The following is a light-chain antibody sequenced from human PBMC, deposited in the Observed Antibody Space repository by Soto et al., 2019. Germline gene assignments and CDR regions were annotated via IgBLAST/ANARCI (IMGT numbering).Light chain of an antibody. CDR1: SSDVGGYNY. CDR2: EVS. J-gene: IGLJ3*02. V-gene: IGLV2-14*01. Sequence: QSALTQPASVSGSPGQSITISCTGTSSDVGGYNYVSWYQQHPGKAPKLMIYEVSNRPSGVSNRFSGSKSGNTASLTISGLKAEYEADYYCSSFTSINTWVFGGGTKLTVL. CDR3: SSFTSINTWV.